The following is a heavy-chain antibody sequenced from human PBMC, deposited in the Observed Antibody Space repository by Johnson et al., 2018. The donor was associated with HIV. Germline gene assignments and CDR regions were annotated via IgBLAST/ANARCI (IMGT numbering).Heavy chain of an antibody. CDR1: GFTFGDYA. V-gene: IGHV3-49*04. CDR3: IRDGYRDGYSGYDSGAFDI. D-gene: IGHD5-12*01. Sequence: VQLVESGGGLVQPGRSLRLSCTASGFTFGDYAMTWVRQAPGKGLEWIGFIRSKPYGGTTEYAASVKVSFTISRADSKSIAYLQMNSLKTEDTAVYYCIRDGYRDGYSGYDSGAFDIWGQGTMVTVSS. J-gene: IGHJ3*02. CDR2: IRSKPYGGTT.